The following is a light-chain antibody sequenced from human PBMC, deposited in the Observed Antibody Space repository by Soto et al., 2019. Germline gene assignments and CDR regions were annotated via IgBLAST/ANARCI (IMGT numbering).Light chain of an antibody. CDR2: SNN. J-gene: IGLJ2*01. V-gene: IGLV1-44*01. Sequence: QSVLTQPPSASGTPGQRGTISCSGSSSNIGSNTVNWYQQVPGTAPKLLIYSNNQRPSGVPDRFSGSKSGTSASLAISGLQSEDEADYYCAAWDDSLNGVVFGGGTKLTVL. CDR3: AAWDDSLNGVV. CDR1: SSNIGSNT.